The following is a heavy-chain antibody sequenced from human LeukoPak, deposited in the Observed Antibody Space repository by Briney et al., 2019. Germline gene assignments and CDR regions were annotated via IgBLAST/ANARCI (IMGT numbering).Heavy chain of an antibody. J-gene: IGHJ4*02. CDR1: RYTFTSYG. CDR3: AREDDRSFGAYDC. Sequence: ASVKVSCKASRYTFTSYGISWLRQAPGQGLEWMGWVSKYTGNADYAPKFQGRVSMTTDTSTRTAYMELRGLRPDDTAVYFCAREDDRSFGAYDCWGQGTLVTVS. D-gene: IGHD4-17*01. V-gene: IGHV1-18*01. CDR2: VSKYTGNA.